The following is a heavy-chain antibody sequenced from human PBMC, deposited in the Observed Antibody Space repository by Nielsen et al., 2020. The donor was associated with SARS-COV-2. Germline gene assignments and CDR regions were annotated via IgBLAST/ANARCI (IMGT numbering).Heavy chain of an antibody. CDR2: ISAYNGNT. CDR3: AGEDSSSYYYYYGMDV. V-gene: IGHV1-18*01. Sequence: WVRQAPGQGLEWMGWISAYNGNTNYAQKLQGRVTMTTDTSTSTAYMELRSLRSDDTAVYYCAGEDSSSYYYYYGMDVWGQGTTVTAP. J-gene: IGHJ6*02. D-gene: IGHD6-6*01.